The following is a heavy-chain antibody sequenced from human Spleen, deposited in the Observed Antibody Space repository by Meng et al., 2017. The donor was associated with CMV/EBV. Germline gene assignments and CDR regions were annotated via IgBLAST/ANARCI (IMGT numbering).Heavy chain of an antibody. Sequence: KTSGGPFSSYGVSWVRQAPGQGLEWLGGTVPIFDSPVYAQRFQGRLTITADESTTTVYLDLSGLTSDDTAVYYCARDESFEGLLRWAYWGQGTLVTVSS. D-gene: IGHD1-26*01. J-gene: IGHJ4*02. CDR1: GGPFSSYG. CDR3: ARDESFEGLLRWAY. CDR2: TVPIFDSP. V-gene: IGHV1-69*01.